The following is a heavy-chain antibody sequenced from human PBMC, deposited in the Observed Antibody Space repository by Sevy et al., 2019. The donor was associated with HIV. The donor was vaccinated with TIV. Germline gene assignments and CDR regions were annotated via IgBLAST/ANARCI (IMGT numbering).Heavy chain of an antibody. J-gene: IGHJ4*02. CDR1: GGSISSSGYS. V-gene: IGHV4-30-2*01. Sequence: TLSLTCAVSGGSISSSGYSWSWIRQPPEKGLEWIGYIYHSGSTYYNPSLKSRVTISVDRSKNQFSLKMSSVTAADTAVYYCGSVSPSAACDYWGQGTLVTVSS. D-gene: IGHD6-13*01. CDR2: IYHSGST. CDR3: GSVSPSAACDY.